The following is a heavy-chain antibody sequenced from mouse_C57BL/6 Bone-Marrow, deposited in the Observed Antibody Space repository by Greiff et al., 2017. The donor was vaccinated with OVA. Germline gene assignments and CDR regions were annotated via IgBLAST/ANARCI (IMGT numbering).Heavy chain of an antibody. J-gene: IGHJ3*01. Sequence: QVHVKQSGAELVKPGASVKMSCKASGYTFTSYWITWVKQRPGQGLEWIGDIYPGSGSTNYNEKFKSKATLTVDTSSSTAYMQLSSLTSEDSAVYYCARVIYYGYDAGFAYWGQGTLVTVSA. V-gene: IGHV1-55*01. CDR1: GYTFTSYW. CDR2: IYPGSGST. D-gene: IGHD2-2*01. CDR3: ARVIYYGYDAGFAY.